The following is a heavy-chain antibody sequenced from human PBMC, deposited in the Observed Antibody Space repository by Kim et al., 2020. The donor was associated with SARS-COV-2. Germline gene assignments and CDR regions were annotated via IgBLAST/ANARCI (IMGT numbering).Heavy chain of an antibody. V-gene: IGHV4-59*08. CDR2: IYYSGST. Sequence: SETLSLTCTVSGGSISSYYWSWIRQPPGKGLEWIGYIYYSGSTNYNPSLKSRVTISVDTSKNQFSLKLSSVTAADTAVYYCARHTYGSGSYYGVYYYGM. J-gene: IGHJ6*01. CDR1: GGSISSYY. D-gene: IGHD3-10*01. CDR3: ARHTYGSGSYYGVYYYGM.